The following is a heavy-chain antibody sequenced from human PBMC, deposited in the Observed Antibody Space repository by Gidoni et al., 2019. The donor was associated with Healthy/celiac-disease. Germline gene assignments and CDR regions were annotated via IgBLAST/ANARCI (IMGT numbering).Heavy chain of an antibody. J-gene: IGHJ3*02. CDR3: ARSGAAGGAFDI. D-gene: IGHD1-26*01. V-gene: IGHV4-39*01. Sequence: QLQLQESCPRLVKPSGTLSLTCTVSGCSISSSRYYWGWIRQPPGKGMEWIGSIYYSWSTYYNPSIKMRVTIYVDTSKNQFYLKLRYVTAADTAVYYCARSGAAGGAFDIWGQGTMVTVSS. CDR2: IYYSWST. CDR1: GCSISSSRYY.